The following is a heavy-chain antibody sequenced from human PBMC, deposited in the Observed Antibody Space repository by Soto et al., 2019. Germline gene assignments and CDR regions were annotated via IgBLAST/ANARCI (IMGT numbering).Heavy chain of an antibody. CDR2: IYYSGST. J-gene: IGHJ4*02. CDR1: GGSISSYY. V-gene: IGHV4-59*01. Sequence: SETLSLTCTVSGGSISSYYWSWIRQPPGKGLEWIGYIYYSGSTNYNPSLKSRVTISVATSKNQFSLKLSSVTAADTAVYYCARDLDGYDYFDYWGQGTLVTVSS. D-gene: IGHD5-18*01. CDR3: ARDLDGYDYFDY.